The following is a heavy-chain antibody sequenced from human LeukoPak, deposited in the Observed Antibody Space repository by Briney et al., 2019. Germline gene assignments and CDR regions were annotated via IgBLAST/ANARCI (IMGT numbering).Heavy chain of an antibody. J-gene: IGHJ4*02. CDR3: AKGSSWYFDY. Sequence: GGSLRLSCAASGFIFSDYYMSWIRQTPGKGLEWVSYISSSGSTIYYADSVKGRFTVSRDNAKNSLYLQMNSLRAEDTAVYYCAKGSSWYFDYWGQGTLVTVSS. D-gene: IGHD6-13*01. V-gene: IGHV3-11*04. CDR2: ISSSGSTI. CDR1: GFIFSDYY.